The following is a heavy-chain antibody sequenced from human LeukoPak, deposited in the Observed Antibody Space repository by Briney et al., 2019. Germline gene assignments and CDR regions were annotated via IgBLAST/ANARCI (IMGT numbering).Heavy chain of an antibody. Sequence: GGSLRLSCAPSGFTFKTYGMSWVRQAPWKGLEWVSGISGSGQSTYYADSVEGRFTISRDNSKKTLYLEMNYLRAEDTAIYYCAKYGNGYFYYYMDVWGKGTTVTVSS. CDR1: GFTFKTYG. D-gene: IGHD2/OR15-2a*01. J-gene: IGHJ6*03. V-gene: IGHV3-23*01. CDR3: AKYGNGYFYYYMDV. CDR2: ISGSGQST.